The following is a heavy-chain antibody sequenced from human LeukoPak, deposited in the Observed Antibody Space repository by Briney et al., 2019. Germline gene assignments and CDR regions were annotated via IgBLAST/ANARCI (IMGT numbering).Heavy chain of an antibody. J-gene: IGHJ4*02. CDR2: FGPEDGET. V-gene: IGHV1-24*01. CDR1: GYTLTELS. D-gene: IGHD3-3*01. Sequence: ASVKVSCKVSGYTLTELSMHWVRQAPGKGLEWMGGFGPEDGETIYAQKFQGRVTMTEDTSTDTAYMELSSLRSEDTAVYYCATSTQITIFGVALDYWGQGTLVTVSS. CDR3: ATSTQITIFGVALDY.